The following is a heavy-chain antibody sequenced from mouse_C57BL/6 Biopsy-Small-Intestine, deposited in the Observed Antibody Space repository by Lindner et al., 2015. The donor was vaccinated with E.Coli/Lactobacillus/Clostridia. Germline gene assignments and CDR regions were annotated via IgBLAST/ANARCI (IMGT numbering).Heavy chain of an antibody. CDR1: GYTFSSYY. CDR3: ARGRRTGSGTVVAPFDL. J-gene: IGHJ4*01. V-gene: IGHV1-55*01. Sequence: SVKVSCKASGYTFSSYYLQWLRLVPGQGFEWVGLVNPSTGNKNYAQELQGRITMTTDTSTNVVDMELSNLRPEDTAVYYCARGRRTGSGTVVAPFDLWGQGTQVTVSS. CDR2: VNPSTGNK. D-gene: IGHD1-1*01.